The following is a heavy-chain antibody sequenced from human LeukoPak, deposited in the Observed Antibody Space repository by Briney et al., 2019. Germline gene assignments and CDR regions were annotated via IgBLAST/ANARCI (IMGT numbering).Heavy chain of an antibody. J-gene: IGHJ3*02. D-gene: IGHD3-22*01. CDR3: ARGGVGGSYHYDSSGYSHGAFDI. Sequence: PSETLSLTCAVYGGSFSGYYWSWIRQPPGKGLEWIGEINHSGSTNYNPSLKSRVTISVDRSKNQFSLKLSSVTAADTAVYYCARGGVGGSYHYDSSGYSHGAFDIWGQGTMVTVSS. CDR1: GGSFSGYY. V-gene: IGHV4-34*01. CDR2: INHSGST.